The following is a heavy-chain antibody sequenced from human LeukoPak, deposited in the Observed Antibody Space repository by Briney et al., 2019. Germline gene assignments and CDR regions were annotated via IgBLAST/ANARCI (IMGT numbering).Heavy chain of an antibody. CDR1: GFTFSSYG. V-gene: IGHV3-30*18. D-gene: IGHD3-22*01. CDR3: AKDQGITMIVVVFDS. Sequence: PGGSLRLSCAASGFTFSSYGMHWVRQAPGKGLEWVAVISYDGSNKYYADSVKGRFTISRDNSKNTLYLQMNSLRAEDTAVYYCAKDQGITMIVVVFDSWGQGTMVTVSS. CDR2: ISYDGSNK. J-gene: IGHJ3*02.